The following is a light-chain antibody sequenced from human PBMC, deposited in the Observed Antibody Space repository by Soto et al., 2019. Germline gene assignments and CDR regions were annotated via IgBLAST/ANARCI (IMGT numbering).Light chain of an antibody. J-gene: IGLJ3*02. Sequence: QSALTQPASVSGSPGQSITISCTGTSSDVGGYNYVSWYQQHPGKAPKLMIYEVNNRPSGVSNRFSGSKSGNTASLTISRLQAEDEADYYCSSYTSTTTLGVFGGGTKLTVL. CDR1: SSDVGGYNY. CDR2: EVN. CDR3: SSYTSTTTLGV. V-gene: IGLV2-14*01.